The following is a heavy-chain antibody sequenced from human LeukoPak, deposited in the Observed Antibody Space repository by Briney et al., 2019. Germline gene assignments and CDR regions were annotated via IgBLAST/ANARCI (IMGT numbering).Heavy chain of an antibody. CDR2: VYYSGVT. CDR3: ARRGVFGSDNYFEY. Sequence: SETLSLTCSVAGASLYSGDYYWAWVRQPPGQSLEYIGAVYYSGVTFDNPSLSGRITMSVDTSKNQFSLNLASVTATDTAIYYCARRGVFGSDNYFEYWGQGILVIVSS. V-gene: IGHV4-39*01. CDR1: GASLYSGDYY. D-gene: IGHD3-10*01. J-gene: IGHJ4*01.